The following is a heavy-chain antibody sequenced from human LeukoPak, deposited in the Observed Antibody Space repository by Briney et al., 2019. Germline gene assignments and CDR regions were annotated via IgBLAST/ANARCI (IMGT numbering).Heavy chain of an antibody. Sequence: PGGSLRLSCAASGFTFSTSGMHWVRQAPGKGLEWVSYISSSSNTIYYADSVKGRFTTSRDNAKSSLYLKMNSLRDEDSAVYYCAIRITPSGGLDYWGQGTLVTVSS. CDR2: ISSSSNTI. D-gene: IGHD1-14*01. V-gene: IGHV3-48*02. CDR3: AIRITPSGGLDY. CDR1: GFTFSTSG. J-gene: IGHJ4*02.